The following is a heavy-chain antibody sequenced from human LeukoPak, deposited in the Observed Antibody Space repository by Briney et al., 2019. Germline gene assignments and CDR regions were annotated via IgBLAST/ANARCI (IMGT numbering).Heavy chain of an antibody. J-gene: IGHJ5*02. CDR1: RFTFSIYW. CDR2: INQDGSEK. Sequence: GGSLRLSCAASRFTFSIYWMSWVRQAPGKGLEWVANINQDGSEKYYVDSVKGRFIISRDNAKNSLYLQMNSLRAEDTAVYYCAKDPRSYCSSTSCPPWFDPWGQGTLVTVSS. CDR3: AKDPRSYCSSTSCPPWFDP. V-gene: IGHV3-7*01. D-gene: IGHD2-2*01.